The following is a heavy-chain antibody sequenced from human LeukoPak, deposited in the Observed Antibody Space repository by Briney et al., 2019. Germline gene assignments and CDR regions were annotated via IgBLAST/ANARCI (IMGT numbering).Heavy chain of an antibody. CDR1: GGTFSSYA. V-gene: IGHV1-69*01. CDR2: IIPIFGTA. CDR3: AKRSRGLLWFGEFDTPFDY. J-gene: IGHJ4*02. Sequence: SVKVACKASGGTFSSYAISWVRQAPGQGLEWMGGIIPIFGTANYARKFQGRVTITADESTSTAYMELSSLRSEDTAVYYCAKRSRGLLWFGEFDTPFDYWGQGTLVTVSS. D-gene: IGHD3-10*01.